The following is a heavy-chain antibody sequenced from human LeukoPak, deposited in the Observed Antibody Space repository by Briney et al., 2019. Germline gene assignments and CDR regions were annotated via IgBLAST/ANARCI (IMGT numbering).Heavy chain of an antibody. CDR3: ARDMGNFGGNAVDAFDI. CDR1: GYIFTYYY. CDR2: INPRSGRT. J-gene: IGHJ3*02. Sequence: ASVKVSCKASGYIFTYYYIHWVRQAPGQGLEWMGCINPRSGRTVYTEKFQARGTLTRDTSVSTVDMELSRLRSDDTAVYYCARDMGNFGGNAVDAFDIWGQGTMVTVS. D-gene: IGHD4-23*01. V-gene: IGHV1-2*02.